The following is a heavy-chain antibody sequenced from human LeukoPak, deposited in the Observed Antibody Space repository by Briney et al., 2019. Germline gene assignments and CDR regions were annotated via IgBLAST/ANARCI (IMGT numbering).Heavy chain of an antibody. Sequence: GGCLRLSCAASGFTFSSYGMHWVRQAPGTGLEWGAVIWYDGSNEQYADSVKGRFTISRDNSKNTLYLQMNSLRAGDTAVYYCVRDEGCSGRVPYYWGQGTLLTVSS. CDR3: VRDEGCSGRVPYY. D-gene: IGHD3-10*02. V-gene: IGHV3-33*01. CDR1: GFTFSSYG. J-gene: IGHJ4*02. CDR2: IWYDGSNE.